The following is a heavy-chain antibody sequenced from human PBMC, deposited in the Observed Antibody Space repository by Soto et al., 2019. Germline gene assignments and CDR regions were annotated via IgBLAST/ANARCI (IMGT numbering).Heavy chain of an antibody. Sequence: QLQLQESGPGLVKPSETLSLSCTVSGGSISSSIYYWGWIRQPPGKGLEWIGTMHYSGRADYSLSLKSRVTISVDTSKNQFSLKRSSVTAADTAVYYCARSMTGRLLDYWGQGTLVTVSS. CDR2: MHYSGRA. D-gene: IGHD4-17*01. CDR3: ARSMTGRLLDY. J-gene: IGHJ4*02. CDR1: GGSISSSIYY. V-gene: IGHV4-39*01.